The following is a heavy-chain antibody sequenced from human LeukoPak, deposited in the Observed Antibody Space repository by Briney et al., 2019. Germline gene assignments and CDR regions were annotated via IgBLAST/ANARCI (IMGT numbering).Heavy chain of an antibody. Sequence: SVKVSCKASGGTFSSYAISWVRQAPGQGLEWMGGIIPIFGTANYAQKFQGRVTITADESTSTAYMGLSSLRSEDTAVYYCARDHLVTQAFDIWGQGTMVTVSS. CDR3: ARDHLVTQAFDI. V-gene: IGHV1-69*13. D-gene: IGHD4-23*01. CDR1: GGTFSSYA. CDR2: IIPIFGTA. J-gene: IGHJ3*02.